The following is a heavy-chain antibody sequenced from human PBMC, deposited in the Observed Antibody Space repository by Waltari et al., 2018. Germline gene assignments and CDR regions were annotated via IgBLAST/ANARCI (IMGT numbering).Heavy chain of an antibody. CDR2: IGSSSSFM. CDR1: GFKFRAYA. D-gene: IGHD6-19*01. CDR3: AREGAEQWVVEDYGMDV. Sequence: EVQLVESGGGLVKPGGSLRLSCVASGFKFRAYAMNWVRQAPGKGLEWVSSIGSSSSFMDYADAVRGRFTVSRDNAKNTLYLQMDTLRAEDTAVYYCAREGAEQWVVEDYGMDVWGQGTTVTVSS. V-gene: IGHV3-21*02. J-gene: IGHJ6*02.